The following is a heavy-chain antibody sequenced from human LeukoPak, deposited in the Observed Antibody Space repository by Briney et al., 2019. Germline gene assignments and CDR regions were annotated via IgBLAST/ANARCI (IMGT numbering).Heavy chain of an antibody. V-gene: IGHV4-59*01. Sequence: PSETLSLTCTVSGGSISSYYWSWIRQPPGKGLEWIGYIYYSGSTNYNPSLKSRVTISVDTSKNQFSLKLNSVTAADTAVYYCARETYGMDVWGKGTTVTVSS. CDR1: GGSISSYY. CDR3: ARETYGMDV. CDR2: IYYSGST. J-gene: IGHJ6*04.